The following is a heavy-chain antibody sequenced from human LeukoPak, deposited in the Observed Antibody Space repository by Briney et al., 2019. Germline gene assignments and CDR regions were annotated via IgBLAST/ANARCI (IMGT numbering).Heavy chain of an antibody. D-gene: IGHD4-17*01. CDR2: ISAYNGNT. CDR3: ARDLRPHDGDNAEYFQH. V-gene: IGHV1-18*01. J-gene: IGHJ1*01. Sequence: ASVKVSCKASGYTFTSYGISWVRQAPGQGLEWMGWISAYNGNTNYAQKPQGRVTMTTDTSTSTAYMELRSLRSDDTAVYYCARDLRPHDGDNAEYFQHWGQGTLVTVSS. CDR1: GYTFTSYG.